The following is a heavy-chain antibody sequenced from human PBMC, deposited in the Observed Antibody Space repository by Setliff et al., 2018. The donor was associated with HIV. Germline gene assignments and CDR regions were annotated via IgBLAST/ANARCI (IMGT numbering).Heavy chain of an antibody. Sequence: PSETLSLTCTVSGDSITSGGYFWSWIRQPPGKGLEWIGYIYYSGSTNYNPSLKSRVTISVDTSKNQFSLKVSSVTAADTAVYYCARVARGGHSSRWYYFDYWGKGTTVTVSS. V-gene: IGHV4-61*08. CDR2: IYYSGST. D-gene: IGHD6-13*01. CDR3: ARVARGGHSSRWYYFDY. J-gene: IGHJ4*03. CDR1: GDSITSGGYF.